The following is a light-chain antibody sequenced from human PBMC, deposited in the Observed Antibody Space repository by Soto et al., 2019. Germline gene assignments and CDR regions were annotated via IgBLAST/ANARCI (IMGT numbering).Light chain of an antibody. CDR1: SSDVGSYNL. V-gene: IGLV2-23*01. CDR2: EGS. CDR3: CSYADSSTHVV. Sequence: QSVLTQPASVSGSPGQSITISCTGTSSDVGSYNLVSWYQQHPGKAPKLMIYEGSKRPSGVSNRFSGSKSGNTASLTISGLQAEDEADYYCCSYADSSTHVVFGGGTK. J-gene: IGLJ2*01.